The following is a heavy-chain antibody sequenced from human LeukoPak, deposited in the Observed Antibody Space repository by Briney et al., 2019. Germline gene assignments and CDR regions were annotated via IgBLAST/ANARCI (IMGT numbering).Heavy chain of an antibody. V-gene: IGHV1-46*01. CDR1: GYTFTKSDY. Sequence: PSGKVSCKASGYTFTKSDYMHWVRHAPGQGLEWMGIINPSDGTTFYAQKFQGRVTMTRDTSTNTVYMELSSLRSEDTAVFYCARGPTDMDFGYWGQGSLVTVSS. J-gene: IGHJ4*02. CDR2: INPSDGTT. CDR3: ARGPTDMDFGY.